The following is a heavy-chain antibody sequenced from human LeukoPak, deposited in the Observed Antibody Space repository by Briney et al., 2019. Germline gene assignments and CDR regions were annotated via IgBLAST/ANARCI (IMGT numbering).Heavy chain of an antibody. CDR1: GGSISSSSYY. Sequence: SETLSLTCTVSGGSISSSSYYWGWIRQPPGKGLEWIGSLYYSGSTYYNPSLRSRVTMSVDTSRSQFSLKLSSVTAADTAVYYCARTYCSGGSCHFDYWGQGTLVTVSS. J-gene: IGHJ4*02. D-gene: IGHD2-15*01. CDR2: LYYSGST. V-gene: IGHV4-39*01. CDR3: ARTYCSGGSCHFDY.